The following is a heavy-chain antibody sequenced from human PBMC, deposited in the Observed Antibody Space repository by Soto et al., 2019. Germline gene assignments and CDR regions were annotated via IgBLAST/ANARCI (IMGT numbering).Heavy chain of an antibody. CDR2: IYYSGST. CDR1: GGSISSYY. D-gene: IGHD3-9*01. J-gene: IGHJ4*02. V-gene: IGHV4-59*01. CDR3: AREYASHYDILTGYYTPHYYFDY. Sequence: SETLSLTCTVSGGSISSYYWSWIRQPPGKGLEWIGYIYYSGSTNYNPSLKSRVTISVDTSKNQFSLKLSSVTAADTAVYYCAREYASHYDILTGYYTPHYYFDYWGQGTLVTVSS.